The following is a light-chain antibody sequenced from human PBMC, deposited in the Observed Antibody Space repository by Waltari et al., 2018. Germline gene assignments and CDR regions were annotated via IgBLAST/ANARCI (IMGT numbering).Light chain of an antibody. CDR3: QQYGDSPLYT. CDR1: QGAASFY. CDR2: GAS. J-gene: IGKJ2*01. V-gene: IGKV3-20*01. Sequence: EYVLTKSPGTLSLSPGEGATLPCRASQGAASFYLAWYQQKPGQAPRLLIYGASNRATGIPDRFSGSGSGKDFTLTISRLEPEDFAVYYCQQYGDSPLYTFGRGTKLEIK.